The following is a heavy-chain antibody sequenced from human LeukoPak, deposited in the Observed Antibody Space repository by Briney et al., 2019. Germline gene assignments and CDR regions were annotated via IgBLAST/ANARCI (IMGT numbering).Heavy chain of an antibody. CDR2: ISPSGQHT. CDR3: VRDFLGESGAGGY. Sequence: GGSLRLSCATSAFTFSSYTMNWIRQAPGKGLEWVSSISPSGQHTFHADSVKGRFSISRDNAGNALYMAMNSLRAEDMAVYYCVRDFLGESGAGGYWGQGTLVTVSS. D-gene: IGHD3-10*01. CDR1: AFTFSSYT. J-gene: IGHJ4*02. V-gene: IGHV3-21*01.